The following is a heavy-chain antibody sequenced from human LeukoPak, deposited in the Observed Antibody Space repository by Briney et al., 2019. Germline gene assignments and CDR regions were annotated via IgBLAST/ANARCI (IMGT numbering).Heavy chain of an antibody. CDR2: IWYDGSNK. J-gene: IGHJ6*02. V-gene: IGHV3-33*01. CDR1: GSTFSSYG. Sequence: GGSLRLSCAASGSTFSSYGMHWVRQAPGKGLEWVAVIWYDGSNKYYADSVKGRFTISRDNSKNTLYLQMNSLRAEDTAVYYCARGDDYYYGMDVWGQGTTVTVSS. CDR3: ARGDDYYYGMDV.